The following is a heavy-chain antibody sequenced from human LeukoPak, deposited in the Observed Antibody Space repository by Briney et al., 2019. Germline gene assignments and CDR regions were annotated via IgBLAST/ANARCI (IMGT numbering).Heavy chain of an antibody. CDR3: AKDRYGRAATPDY. Sequence: GGSLRLSCAASGFTFSSYAMSWVRQAPGKGLEWVSAITATSSSTYDADSVQGRFTISRDNSKNTLYLQMNSLRAEDTAVYYCAKDRYGRAATPDYWGQGTLVTVSS. V-gene: IGHV3-23*01. CDR1: GFTFSSYA. J-gene: IGHJ4*02. CDR2: ITATSSST. D-gene: IGHD2-15*01.